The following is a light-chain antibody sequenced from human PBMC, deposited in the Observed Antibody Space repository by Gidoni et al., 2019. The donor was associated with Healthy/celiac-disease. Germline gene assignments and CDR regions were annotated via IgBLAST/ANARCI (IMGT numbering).Light chain of an antibody. CDR2: AAS. CDR1: QSISSY. CDR3: QQYYSFPIT. V-gene: IGKV1D-8*01. Sequence: VIWMTQTPSLLSASTGDRVTISCRMSQSISSYLAWYQQKPGKAPELLIYAASTLQSGVPSRFSGSGSGTDFTLTISCLQSEDFATYYRQQYYSFPITFGQGTRLEIK. J-gene: IGKJ5*01.